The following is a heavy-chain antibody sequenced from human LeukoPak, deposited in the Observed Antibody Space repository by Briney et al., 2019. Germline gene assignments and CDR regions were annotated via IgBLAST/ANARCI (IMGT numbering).Heavy chain of an antibody. CDR1: GFTFRSYE. CDR3: AKDEYSSGVTWFDP. J-gene: IGHJ5*02. Sequence: PGGSPRLSCAASGFTFRSYEMNWVRQAPGKGLEWVSYISSSGSTTYYADSVKGRFTISRDNSKNTLYLQMNSLRAEDTAVYYCAKDEYSSGVTWFDPWGQGTLVTVSS. V-gene: IGHV3-48*03. CDR2: ISSSGSTT. D-gene: IGHD6-19*01.